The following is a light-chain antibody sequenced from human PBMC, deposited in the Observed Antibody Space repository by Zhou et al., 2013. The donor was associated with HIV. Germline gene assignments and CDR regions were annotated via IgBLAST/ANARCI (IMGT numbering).Light chain of an antibody. CDR3: QQYASYSQT. Sequence: AIRITQSPSSLSASTGDRVTVSCRASQDVSDYLAWYQQKPGKAPNLLIYGASTLQRGVPSRFTGSGSGTNFTLTISGLQPDDFATYYCQQYASYSQTFGQGTKVDIK. CDR1: QDVSDY. J-gene: IGKJ1*01. CDR2: GAS. V-gene: IGKV1-8*01.